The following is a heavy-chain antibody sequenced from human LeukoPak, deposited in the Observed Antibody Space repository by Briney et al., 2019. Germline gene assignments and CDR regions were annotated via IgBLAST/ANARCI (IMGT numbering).Heavy chain of an antibody. V-gene: IGHV3-21*01. Sequence: PGGSLRLSCAASGFTFSSYSMNWVRQAPGKGLEWVSSISSSSSYIYYADSVKGRFTISRDNAKNSLYLQMNSLRAEDTAVYYCAVGDTAMVPTSYMDVWGKGTTVTVSS. CDR3: AVGDTAMVPTSYMDV. CDR1: GFTFSSYS. D-gene: IGHD5-18*01. J-gene: IGHJ6*03. CDR2: ISSSSSYI.